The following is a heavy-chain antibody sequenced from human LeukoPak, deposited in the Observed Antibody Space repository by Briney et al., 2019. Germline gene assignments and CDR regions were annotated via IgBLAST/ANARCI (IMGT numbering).Heavy chain of an antibody. J-gene: IGHJ4*02. CDR1: GYTFTSYD. Sequence: ASVKVSCKASGYTFTSYDINWVRQATGQGLEWMGWMNPNSGNTGYVQKFQGRVTMTRNTSISTAYMELSSLRSEDTAVYYCAMLSSARSAYWGQGTLVTVSS. D-gene: IGHD2-2*01. CDR2: MNPNSGNT. V-gene: IGHV1-8*01. CDR3: AMLSSARSAY.